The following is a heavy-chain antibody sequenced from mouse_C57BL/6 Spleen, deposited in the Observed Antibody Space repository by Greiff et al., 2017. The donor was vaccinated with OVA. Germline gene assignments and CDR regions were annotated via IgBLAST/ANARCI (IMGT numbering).Heavy chain of an antibody. Sequence: QVTLKVCGPGILQSSQTLSLTCSFSGFSLSTSGMGVSWIRQPSGKGLEWLAHIYWDDDKRYNPSLKSRLTISKDTSRNQVFLKITSVDTADTATYYCARTFYGSEDYFDYWGQGTTLTVSS. V-gene: IGHV8-12*01. J-gene: IGHJ2*01. CDR3: ARTFYGSEDYFDY. D-gene: IGHD1-1*01. CDR2: IYWDDDK. CDR1: GFSLSTSGMG.